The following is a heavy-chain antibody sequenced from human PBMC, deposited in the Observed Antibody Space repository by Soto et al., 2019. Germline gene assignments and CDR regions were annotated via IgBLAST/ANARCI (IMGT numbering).Heavy chain of an antibody. Sequence: SVKVSCKASGGTFSSYAISWVRQAPGQGLEWMGGIIPIFGTANYAQKFQGRVTITADESTSTAYMELSSLRSEDTAVYYCAREGNGQQLVRYWFDPWGQGTLVTVAS. CDR1: GGTFSSYA. D-gene: IGHD6-13*01. V-gene: IGHV1-69*13. CDR2: IIPIFGTA. CDR3: AREGNGQQLVRYWFDP. J-gene: IGHJ5*02.